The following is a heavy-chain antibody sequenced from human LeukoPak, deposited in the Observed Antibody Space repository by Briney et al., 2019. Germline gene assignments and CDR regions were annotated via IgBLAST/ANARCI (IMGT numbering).Heavy chain of an antibody. D-gene: IGHD6-13*01. V-gene: IGHV3-23*01. CDR1: RFTFSSYA. J-gene: IGHJ4*02. CDR2: ISGSGGIT. Sequence: GGSLRLSCAASRFTFSSYAMSWVRQAPGKGLEWLSAISGSGGITYYADSVKGRFTISRDNSKNTLYLQMNSLRAEDTAVYYCAKEGYSSSWNADFDYWGQGTLVIVSS. CDR3: AKEGYSSSWNADFDY.